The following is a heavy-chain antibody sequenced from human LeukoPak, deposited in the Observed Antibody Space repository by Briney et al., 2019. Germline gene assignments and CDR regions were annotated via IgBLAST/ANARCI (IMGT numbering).Heavy chain of an antibody. V-gene: IGHV3-66*01. CDR1: GLTVSNSY. J-gene: IGHJ4*02. CDR2: MYNGGST. Sequence: GGSLRLSCAASGLTVSNSYMSWVRQAPGKGLEWVSVMYNGGSTFYADSVKGRFTITRDSSQNTMFLQMNTLRAEDTAVYYCARIAYDRPGEWLVPGLDSWGQGILVTVSS. D-gene: IGHD6-19*01. CDR3: ARIAYDRPGEWLVPGLDS.